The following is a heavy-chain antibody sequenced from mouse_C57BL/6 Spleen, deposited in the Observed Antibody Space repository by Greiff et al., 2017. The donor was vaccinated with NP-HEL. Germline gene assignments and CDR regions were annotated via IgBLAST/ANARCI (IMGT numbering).Heavy chain of an antibody. Sequence: QVQLKESGPELVKPGASVKISCKASGYTFTDYYINWVKQRPGQGLEWIGWIFPGSGSTYYNEKFKGKATLTVDKSSSTAYMLLSSLTSEDSAVYFCANYYGSRPFDYWGQGTTLTVSS. CDR3: ANYYGSRPFDY. D-gene: IGHD1-1*01. J-gene: IGHJ2*01. V-gene: IGHV1-75*01. CDR1: GYTFTDYY. CDR2: IFPGSGST.